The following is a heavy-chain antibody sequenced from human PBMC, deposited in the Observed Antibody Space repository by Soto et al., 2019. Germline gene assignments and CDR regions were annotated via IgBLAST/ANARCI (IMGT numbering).Heavy chain of an antibody. D-gene: IGHD3-3*01. V-gene: IGHV3-23*01. CDR1: GFTFSSYA. CDR2: ISGSGGST. CDR3: AKSVISVPYDFWSGPHDDYYYYGMDV. J-gene: IGHJ6*02. Sequence: GGSLRPSCAASGFTFSSYAMSWVRQAPGKGLEWVSAISGSGGSTYYADSVKGRFTISRDNSKNTLYLQMNSLRAEDTAVYYCAKSVISVPYDFWSGPHDDYYYYGMDVWGQGTTVTVSS.